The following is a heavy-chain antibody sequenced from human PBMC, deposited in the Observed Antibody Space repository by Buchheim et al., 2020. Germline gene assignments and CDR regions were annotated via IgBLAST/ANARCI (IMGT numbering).Heavy chain of an antibody. CDR2: ISYDGSNK. J-gene: IGHJ6*02. CDR1: GFTFSSYG. V-gene: IGHV3-30*18. Sequence: QVQLVESGGGVVQPGRSLRLSCAASGFTFSSYGMHWVRQAPGKGLEWVAVISYDGSNKYYADSVKGRFTISRDNSKNTLSLQMNSLRAEDTAVYYCAKDPSGSYYYYGMDVWGQGTT. CDR3: AKDPSGSYYYYGMDV. D-gene: IGHD1-26*01.